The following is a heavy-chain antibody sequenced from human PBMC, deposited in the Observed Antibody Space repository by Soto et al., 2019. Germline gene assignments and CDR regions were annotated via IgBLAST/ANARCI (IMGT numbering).Heavy chain of an antibody. Sequence: EVHLLESGGALVQPGGYLRLSCAASGAPGFTFSSYAMSWVRQAPGKGLEWVSAISGSASKTFYADSVKGRFTVSRDNSNNTLFLQMSSLRAEDTAVYYCAEDRGSGNYGVLKSLDYWGQGTLVTVSS. CDR1: GAPGFTFSSYA. CDR2: ISGSASKT. J-gene: IGHJ4*02. D-gene: IGHD1-26*01. V-gene: IGHV3-23*01. CDR3: AEDRGSGNYGVLKSLDY.